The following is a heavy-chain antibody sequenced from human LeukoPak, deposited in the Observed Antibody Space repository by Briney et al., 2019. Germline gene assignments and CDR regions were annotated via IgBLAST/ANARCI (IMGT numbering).Heavy chain of an antibody. CDR3: ATPSPHRYSSSWYVFDY. Sequence: GASVKVSYKASGYTFTSYDINWVRQATGQGLEWMGWMNPNSGNTGYAQKFQGRVTMTRNTSISTAYMKLSSLRSEDTAVYYCATPSPHRYSSSWYVFDYWGQGTLVTVSS. V-gene: IGHV1-8*01. D-gene: IGHD6-13*01. CDR1: GYTFTSYD. CDR2: MNPNSGNT. J-gene: IGHJ4*02.